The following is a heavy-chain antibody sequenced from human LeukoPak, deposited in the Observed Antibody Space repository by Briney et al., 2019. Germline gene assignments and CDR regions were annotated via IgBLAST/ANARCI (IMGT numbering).Heavy chain of an antibody. Sequence: TGGSLRLSCAASGFPFSNFWMTWVRQAPGKGLEWVAFIRYDGSNKYYADSVKGRFTISRDNSKNTLYLQMNSLRAEDTAVYYCAKDYWFDPWGQGTLVTVSS. J-gene: IGHJ5*02. CDR2: IRYDGSNK. CDR3: AKDYWFDP. V-gene: IGHV3-30*02. CDR1: GFPFSNFW.